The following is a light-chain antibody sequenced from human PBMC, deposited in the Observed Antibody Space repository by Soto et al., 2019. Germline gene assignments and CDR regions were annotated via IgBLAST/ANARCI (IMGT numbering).Light chain of an antibody. V-gene: IGLV2-14*03. CDR1: SSDVGGYNY. CDR2: DVS. Sequence: QSVLTQPASVSGSPGQSITISCTGTSSDVGGYNYVSWYQHHPGKAPKLMIYDVSNRPSGVSNRFSGSKSGNTASLTISGLQPEDEAVYYCCTYTTSNTRQIVFGTGTKVTVL. J-gene: IGLJ1*01. CDR3: CTYTTSNTRQIV.